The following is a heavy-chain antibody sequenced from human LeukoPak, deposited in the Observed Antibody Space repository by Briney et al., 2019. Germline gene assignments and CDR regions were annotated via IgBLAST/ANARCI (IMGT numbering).Heavy chain of an antibody. D-gene: IGHD3-22*01. CDR1: GYTFTSYY. V-gene: IGHV1-46*01. CDR3: ARGDGDDSSGHFLDY. J-gene: IGHJ4*02. Sequence: ASVTVTFTASGYTFTSYYVHWVRQAPGQGLEWMGVINPSGGSTRYGQKFQGRVTMTRDTSTSTVYMELSSLRSEDTAVYYCARGDGDDSSGHFLDYWGQGTLVTVSS. CDR2: INPSGGST.